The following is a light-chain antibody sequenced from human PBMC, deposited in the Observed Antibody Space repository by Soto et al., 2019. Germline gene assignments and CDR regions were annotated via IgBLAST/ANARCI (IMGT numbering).Light chain of an antibody. CDR2: DVT. Sequence: QSALTQPASVSGSPGQSITISCSGTSNDVGFYNYVSWYQQHPGKAPKLMIYDVTNRPSGVSNRFSGSMSGNTASLTISGLXXXXXADYFCSSNTRSSTLIFGTGTKLT. V-gene: IGLV2-14*01. J-gene: IGLJ1*01. CDR3: SSNTRSSTLI. CDR1: SNDVGFYNY.